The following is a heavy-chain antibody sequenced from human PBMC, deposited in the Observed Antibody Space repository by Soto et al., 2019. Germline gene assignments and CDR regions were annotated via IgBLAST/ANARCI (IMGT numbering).Heavy chain of an antibody. CDR3: ASDVAVAGTGLFDY. D-gene: IGHD6-19*01. CDR2: ISYDGSNK. CDR1: EFDFSSYG. Sequence: PGGSLRLSCAASEFDFSSYGMHWVRQAPGKGLEWVAVISYDGSNKYYADSVKGRFTISRDNSKNTLYLQMNSLRAEDTAVYFCASDVAVAGTGLFDYWGQGTLVTVSS. V-gene: IGHV3-30*03. J-gene: IGHJ4*02.